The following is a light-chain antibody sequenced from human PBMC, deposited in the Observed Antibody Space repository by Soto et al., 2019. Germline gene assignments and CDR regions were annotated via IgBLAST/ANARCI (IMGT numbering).Light chain of an antibody. CDR3: QQYGASPLT. CDR2: GAS. V-gene: IGKV3-20*01. Sequence: EIVLTQSPGGLSLSAGERATLSCRASQSVTGSYVAWYLQKPGQGPRLLIYGASNRPAGIPDRFSSSGSGTDFTLTISRLEPEDFGVYYCQQYGASPLTFGGGTKVEI. J-gene: IGKJ4*01. CDR1: QSVTGSY.